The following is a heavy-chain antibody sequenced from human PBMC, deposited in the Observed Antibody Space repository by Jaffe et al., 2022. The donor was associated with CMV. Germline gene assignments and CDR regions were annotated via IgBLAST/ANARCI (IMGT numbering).Heavy chain of an antibody. D-gene: IGHD6-19*01. V-gene: IGHV1-46*01. CDR1: GYTFTSYY. J-gene: IGHJ4*02. CDR3: ARDVLGGAEAGTPTCPDY. Sequence: QVQLVQSGAEVKKPGASVKVSCKASGYTFTSYYMHWVRQAPGQGLEWMGIINPSGGSTSYAQKFQGRVTMTRDTSTSTVYMELSSLRSEDTAVYYCARDVLGGAEAGTPTCPDYWGQGTLVTVSS. CDR2: INPSGGST.